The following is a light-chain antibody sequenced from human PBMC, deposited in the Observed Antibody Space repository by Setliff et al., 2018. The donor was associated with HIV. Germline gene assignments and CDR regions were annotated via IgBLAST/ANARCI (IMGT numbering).Light chain of an antibody. CDR1: SSNIGADSTGAYYN. CDR3: KCYDTGLSGYV. J-gene: IGLJ1*01. CDR2: DDT. Sequence: QSVLTQPPSVSGAPGQRVTISCRGTSSNIGADSTGAYYNVHWYQHLPGSAPNLLISDDTNRPSGVPDRFSGSKSGTSAALAITGLQAEDEADYYCKCYDTGLSGYVFGTGTKVTVL. V-gene: IGLV1-40*01.